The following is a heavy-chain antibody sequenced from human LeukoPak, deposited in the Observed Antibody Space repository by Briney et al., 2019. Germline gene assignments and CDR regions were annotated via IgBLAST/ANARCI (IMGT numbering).Heavy chain of an antibody. J-gene: IGHJ4*02. V-gene: IGHV3-48*03. Sequence: GGSLRLSCAASGFTFSNSEMNWVRQAPGKGLEWVSYISTSGTAIYYADSVKGRFTISRDNAKNSLDLQMNSLGAEDTAVYYCAREVVNGYWGQGTLVTVSS. D-gene: IGHD4-23*01. CDR2: ISTSGTAI. CDR3: AREVVNGY. CDR1: GFTFSNSE.